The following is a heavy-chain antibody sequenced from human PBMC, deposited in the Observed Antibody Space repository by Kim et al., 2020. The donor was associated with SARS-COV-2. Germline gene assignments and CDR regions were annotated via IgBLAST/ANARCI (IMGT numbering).Heavy chain of an antibody. V-gene: IGHV3-30*04. Sequence: GGSLRLSCAASGFTFSSYAMHWVRQAPGKGLEWVAVISYDGSNKYYADSVKGRFTISRDNSKNTLYLQMNSLRAEDTAVYYCASEGSWVYGDLLRTNFDYWGQGTLVTVSS. D-gene: IGHD4-17*01. CDR1: GFTFSSYA. CDR2: ISYDGSNK. CDR3: ASEGSWVYGDLLRTNFDY. J-gene: IGHJ4*02.